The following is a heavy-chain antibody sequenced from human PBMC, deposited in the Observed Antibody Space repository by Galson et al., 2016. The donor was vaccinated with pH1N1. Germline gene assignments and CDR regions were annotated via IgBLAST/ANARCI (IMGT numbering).Heavy chain of an antibody. CDR1: AFSVRNNF. CDR3: ARDKKGYFDS. J-gene: IGHJ4*02. Sequence: SLRLSCASYAFSVRNNFMTWVRQPPGKALEWVSTIYSDGSTNYGDFVKGRFTVSRDISENTVFLQLNSLRVDDTAVYYCARDKKGYFDSWGQGTLVTVSP. V-gene: IGHV3-53*01. CDR2: IYSDGST.